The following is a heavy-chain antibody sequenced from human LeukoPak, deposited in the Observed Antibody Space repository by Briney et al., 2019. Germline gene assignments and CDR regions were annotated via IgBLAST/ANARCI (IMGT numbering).Heavy chain of an antibody. J-gene: IGHJ4*02. CDR1: GGSISSHY. Sequence: SSETLSLTCTVSGGSISSHYWSWIRQPPGKGLEWIGYIYTSGSTNYNPSLKSRVTISVDTSKNQFSLKLSSVTAADTAVYYCARHSVYFDPHFDYWGQGTLVTVSS. CDR2: IYTSGST. D-gene: IGHD3-9*01. CDR3: ARHSVYFDPHFDY. V-gene: IGHV4-4*09.